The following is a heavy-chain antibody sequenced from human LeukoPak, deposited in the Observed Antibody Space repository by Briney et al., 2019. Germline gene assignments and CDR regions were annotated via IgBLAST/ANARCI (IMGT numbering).Heavy chain of an antibody. Sequence: KVSCKASGYTFISYGITWVRQAPGQGLEWLGWISAYNGNIDYAQKLQGRVTLTTDTSTSTAYMEVRSLRSDDTAVYYCASMSGYYPSYYFDYWGQGTLVTVSS. CDR2: ISAYNGNI. J-gene: IGHJ4*02. CDR3: ASMSGYYPSYYFDY. D-gene: IGHD3-3*01. CDR1: GYTFISYG. V-gene: IGHV1-18*01.